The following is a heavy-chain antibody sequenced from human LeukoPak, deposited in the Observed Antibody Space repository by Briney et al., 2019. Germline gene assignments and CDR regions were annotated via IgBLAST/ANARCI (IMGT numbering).Heavy chain of an antibody. V-gene: IGHV3-7*03. D-gene: IGHD6-25*01. CDR3: VRGPHIAATSY. CDR1: GFTVSSNY. Sequence: SGGSLRLSCAASGFTVSSNYMSWVRQAPGKGLEWVANIKQDGSEKQYVDSVKGRFAISRDNAKKSLYLQINTLRAEGTAVYYCVRGPHIAATSYWGQGTLVTVSS. CDR2: IKQDGSEK. J-gene: IGHJ4*02.